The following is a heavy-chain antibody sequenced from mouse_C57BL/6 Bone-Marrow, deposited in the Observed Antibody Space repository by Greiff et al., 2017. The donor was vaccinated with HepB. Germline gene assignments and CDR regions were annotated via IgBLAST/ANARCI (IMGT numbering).Heavy chain of an antibody. J-gene: IGHJ4*01. Sequence: QVQLKQSGAELVRPGTSVKVSCKASGYAFTNYLIEWVKQRPGQGLEWIGVINPGSGGTNYNEKFKGKATLTADKSSSTAYMQLSSLTSEDSAVYFCARLPGTGYAMDYWGQGTSVTVSS. CDR2: INPGSGGT. CDR1: GYAFTNYL. CDR3: ARLPGTGYAMDY. V-gene: IGHV1-54*01. D-gene: IGHD3-3*01.